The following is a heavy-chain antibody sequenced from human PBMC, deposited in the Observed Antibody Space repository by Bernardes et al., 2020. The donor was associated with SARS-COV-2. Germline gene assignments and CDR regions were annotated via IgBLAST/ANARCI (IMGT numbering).Heavy chain of an antibody. J-gene: IGHJ5*02. D-gene: IGHD2-2*01. CDR3: ARWVSVVVPAAKFDP. V-gene: IGHV4-34*01. CDR1: GGSFSGYY. CDR2: INHSGST. Sequence: SETLSLTCAVYGGSFSGYYWSWIRQPPGKGLEWIGEINHSGSTNYNPSLKSRVTISVYTSKNQFSLKLSSVTAADTAVYYCARWVSVVVPAAKFDPWGQGTLVTVSS.